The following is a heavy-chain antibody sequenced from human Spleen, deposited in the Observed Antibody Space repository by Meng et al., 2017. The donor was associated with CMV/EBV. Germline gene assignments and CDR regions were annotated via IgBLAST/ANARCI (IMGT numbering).Heavy chain of an antibody. CDR3: ATIGVSGYDPLGMDV. J-gene: IGHJ6*02. D-gene: IGHD5-12*01. CDR1: GFTFSSYA. V-gene: IGHV3-30*04. Sequence: GESLKISCAASGFTFSSYAMHWVRQAPGKGLEWVAVISYDGSNKYYADSVKGRFTISRDNSKNTLYLQMNSLRAEDTAVYYCATIGVSGYDPLGMDVWGQGTTVTVSS. CDR2: ISYDGSNK.